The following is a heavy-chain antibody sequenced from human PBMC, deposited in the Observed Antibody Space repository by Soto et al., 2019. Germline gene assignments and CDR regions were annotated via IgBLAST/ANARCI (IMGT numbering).Heavy chain of an antibody. Sequence: GGSLRLSCAASGFAFSSSGMHWVRQAPGKGLEWVAVIYHDGSNEFYGDSVKGRFTISRDNSKNTLYLQMNSLRAEDTAVYYCAKDKGKRYLDSWGQGSLVTVSS. CDR3: AKDKGKRYLDS. V-gene: IGHV3-30*18. CDR2: IYHDGSNE. J-gene: IGHJ5*01. D-gene: IGHD1-1*01. CDR1: GFAFSSSG.